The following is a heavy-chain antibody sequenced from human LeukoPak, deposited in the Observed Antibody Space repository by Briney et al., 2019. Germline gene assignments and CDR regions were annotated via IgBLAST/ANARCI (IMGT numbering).Heavy chain of an antibody. CDR3: AKDGVVLMGAILTGPDY. Sequence: GGSLRLSCAAPGFTFSSYGMHWVRQAPGKGLEWVAFIRYDGSNKYYADSVKGRFTISRDNSKNTLYLQMNSLRAEDTAVYYCAKDGVVLMGAILTGPDYWGQGTLVTVSS. CDR1: GFTFSSYG. D-gene: IGHD3-9*01. V-gene: IGHV3-30*02. CDR2: IRYDGSNK. J-gene: IGHJ4*02.